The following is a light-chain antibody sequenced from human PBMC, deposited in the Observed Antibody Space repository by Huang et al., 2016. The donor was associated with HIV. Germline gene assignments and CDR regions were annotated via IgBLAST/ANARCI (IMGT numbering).Light chain of an antibody. CDR1: QSVTNN. V-gene: IGKV3-15*01. J-gene: IGKJ5*01. Sequence: EIVMTQSPATLSVSPGERVTLSCRASQSVTNNLAWYQQKPGQAPRLRIYGASTRATGFPARFSGSGSGTDFTLTISSLQSEDFGLYFCQQYSNWPPLTFGQGTRLEIK. CDR2: GAS. CDR3: QQYSNWPPLT.